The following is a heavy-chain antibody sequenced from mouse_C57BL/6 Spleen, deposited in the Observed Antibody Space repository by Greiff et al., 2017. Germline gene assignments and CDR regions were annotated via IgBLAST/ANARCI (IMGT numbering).Heavy chain of an antibody. J-gene: IGHJ4*01. CDR1: GYAFSSSW. CDR2: IYPGDGDT. D-gene: IGHD2-4*01. CDR3: ARAIYDYDGGMDY. Sequence: QVQLKQSGPELVKPGASVKISCKASGYAFSSSWMNWVKQRPGKGLEWIGRIYPGDGDTNYNGKFKGKATLTADKSSSTAYMQLSSLTSEDAAVYFGARAIYDYDGGMDYWGQGTSVTVSS. V-gene: IGHV1-82*01.